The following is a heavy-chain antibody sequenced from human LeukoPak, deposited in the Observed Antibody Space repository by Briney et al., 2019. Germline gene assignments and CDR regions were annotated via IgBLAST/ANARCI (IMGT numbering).Heavy chain of an antibody. CDR1: GYTFTGYY. CDR3: ARVPRSGRLWVPWYFDY. CDR2: INPNSGGT. Sequence: PSASVKVSCKASGYTFTGYYMHWVRQAPGQGLEWMGWINPNSGGTNYAQKFQGRVTMTRDTSISTAYMELSRLRSDDTAVYYCARVPRSGRLWVPWYFDYWGQGTLVTVSS. V-gene: IGHV1-2*02. J-gene: IGHJ4*02. D-gene: IGHD5-18*01.